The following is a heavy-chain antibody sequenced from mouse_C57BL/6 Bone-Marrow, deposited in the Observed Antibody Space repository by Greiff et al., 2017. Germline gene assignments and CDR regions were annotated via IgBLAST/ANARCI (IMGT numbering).Heavy chain of an antibody. CDR2: IRSKSSNYAT. J-gene: IGHJ3*01. CDR3: VRGFTTVVATDD. D-gene: IGHD1-1*01. Sequence: VQLKESGGGLVQPKGSLKLSCAASGFTFNTYAMHWVRQAPGQGLEWVARIRSKSSNYATYYADSVKDRFTISRDDSQSMLYLQMNNRKTEDTAMDYCVRGFTTVVATDDWGQGTLVTVSA. CDR1: GFTFNTYA. V-gene: IGHV10-3*01.